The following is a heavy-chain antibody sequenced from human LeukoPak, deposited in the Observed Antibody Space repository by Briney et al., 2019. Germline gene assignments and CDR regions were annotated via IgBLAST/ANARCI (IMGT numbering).Heavy chain of an antibody. CDR2: IFFSGTT. V-gene: IGHV4-59*01. CDR1: SVSLTNYY. CDR3: ARVGSGGAWFDF. D-gene: IGHD6-19*01. Sequence: PSETLSLTCTVSSVSLTNYYWSWIRQPPGKGLEWIGYIFFSGTTDYNPSLKSRVTISVDTSKNQFSLKMTSVTAADTAVYFCARVGSGGAWFDFWGQGTLVTVSS. J-gene: IGHJ4*02.